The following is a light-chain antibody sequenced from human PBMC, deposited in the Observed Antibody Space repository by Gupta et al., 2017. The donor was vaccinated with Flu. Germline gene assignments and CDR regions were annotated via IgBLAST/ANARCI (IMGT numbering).Light chain of an antibody. CDR2: EVS. Sequence: QSALTQPASVSGSPGQSTTISCTGTSSDVGGYNYVSWYQQHPGKAPKLMIYEVSNRPSGVSNRFSGSKSSNTASLTTSGLQAEDEADYYCSSYTSSSIPVVFGGGTKLTVL. CDR1: SSDVGGYNY. J-gene: IGLJ2*01. CDR3: SSYTSSSIPVV. V-gene: IGLV2-14*01.